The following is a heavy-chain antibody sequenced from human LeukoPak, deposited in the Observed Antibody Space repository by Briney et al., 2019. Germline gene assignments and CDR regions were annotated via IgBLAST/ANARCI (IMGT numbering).Heavy chain of an antibody. CDR1: GFTFGDYA. D-gene: IGHD6-13*01. J-gene: IGHJ6*04. Sequence: GGSLRLSCTASGFTFGDYAMSWVRQAPGKGLEWVGFIRSKAYGGTTEYAASVKGRFTISRDDSKSIAYLQMNILKTEDTAVYYCTKYSSSHGMDVWGKGTTVTVSS. V-gene: IGHV3-49*04. CDR2: IRSKAYGGTT. CDR3: TKYSSSHGMDV.